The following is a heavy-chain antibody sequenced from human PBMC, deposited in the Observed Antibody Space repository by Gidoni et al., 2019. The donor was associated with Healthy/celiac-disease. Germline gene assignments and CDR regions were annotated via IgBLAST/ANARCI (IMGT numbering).Heavy chain of an antibody. CDR1: GFNFDDYA. J-gene: IGHJ4*02. D-gene: IGHD6-19*01. CDR2: ISWNSGSI. CDR3: AKDRVAVAGPRGFDY. V-gene: IGHV3-9*01. Sequence: EVQLVESGGGLVQPGRSLRLSCAASGFNFDDYAMHWVRQAPGKGLEWVSGISWNSGSIGYADSVKGRFTISRDNAKNSLYLQMNSLRAEDTALYYCAKDRVAVAGPRGFDYWGQGTLVTVSS.